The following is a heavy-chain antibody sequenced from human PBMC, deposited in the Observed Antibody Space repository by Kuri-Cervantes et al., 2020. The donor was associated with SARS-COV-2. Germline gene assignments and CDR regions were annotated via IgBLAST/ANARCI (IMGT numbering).Heavy chain of an antibody. J-gene: IGHJ4*02. V-gene: IGHV3-9*01. CDR3: AKDQHGIIVVIAAIDY. CDR2: ISWNSNNI. D-gene: IGHD2-15*01. Sequence: LSLTCAASGFTFDDYAMHWVRQAPGKGLEWVSGISWNSNNIDYVDSVKGRFTISRDNAKNSLFLQMNSLRAEDTAVYYCAKDQHGIIVVIAAIDYWGQGTLVTVSS. CDR1: GFTFDDYA.